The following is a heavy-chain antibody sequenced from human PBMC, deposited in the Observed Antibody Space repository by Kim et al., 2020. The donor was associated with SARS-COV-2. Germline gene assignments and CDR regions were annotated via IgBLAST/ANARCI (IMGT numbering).Heavy chain of an antibody. V-gene: IGHV4-39*06. CDR1: GGSISRSYSS. D-gene: IGHD3-16*01. CDR3: ARGQIEVVAVGLGGVMDS. Sequence: SETLSLTCAVYGGSISRSYSSWGRHRQPQGKGRDGVGSVSDSSSTNPSLTLQVTISVDTSKTQFPLTLNSATAAATAMDYCARGQIEVVAVGLGGVMDS. J-gene: IGHJ5*01. CDR2: VSDSSST.